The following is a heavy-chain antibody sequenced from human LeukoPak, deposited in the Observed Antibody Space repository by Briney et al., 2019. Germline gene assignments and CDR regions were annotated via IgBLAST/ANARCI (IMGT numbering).Heavy chain of an antibody. CDR1: GYTFTSYD. D-gene: IGHD3-22*01. V-gene: IGHV1-8*01. CDR2: MNPNSGNT. Sequence: ASVKVSCKASGYTFTSYDINWVRQATGQGLEWMGWMNPNSGNTGYAQKFQGRVTMTRNTSISTAYMELSSLRSEDTAVYYCARGRHDYHDSSGYFPADWGQGTLVTVSS. J-gene: IGHJ4*02. CDR3: ARGRHDYHDSSGYFPAD.